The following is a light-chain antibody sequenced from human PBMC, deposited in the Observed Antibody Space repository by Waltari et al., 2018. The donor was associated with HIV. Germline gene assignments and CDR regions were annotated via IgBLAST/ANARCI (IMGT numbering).Light chain of an antibody. Sequence: QSALTQPASVSGSPGQSLTISCPGTSSDVGSYNLFSWYQQHPGKAPKLMMYEVSKRPSGVSNRFSGSKAGNTASLTISGLQAEDEADYYCCSYAGSSTLYVFGTGTKVTVL. V-gene: IGLV2-23*02. CDR2: EVS. CDR1: SSDVGSYNL. J-gene: IGLJ1*01. CDR3: CSYAGSSTLYV.